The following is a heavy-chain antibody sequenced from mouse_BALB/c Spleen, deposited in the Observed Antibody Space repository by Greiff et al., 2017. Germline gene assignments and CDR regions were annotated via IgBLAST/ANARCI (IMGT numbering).Heavy chain of an antibody. Sequence: DVMLVESGGGLVKPGGSLKLSCAASGFTFSSYAMSWVRQTPEKRLEWVASISSGGSTYYPDSVKGRFTISRDNARNILYLQMSSLRSEDTAMYCCARGYDYDYFDYWGQGTTLTVSA. D-gene: IGHD2-4*01. V-gene: IGHV5-6-5*01. CDR3: ARGYDYDYFDY. CDR1: GFTFSSYA. J-gene: IGHJ2*01. CDR2: ISSGGST.